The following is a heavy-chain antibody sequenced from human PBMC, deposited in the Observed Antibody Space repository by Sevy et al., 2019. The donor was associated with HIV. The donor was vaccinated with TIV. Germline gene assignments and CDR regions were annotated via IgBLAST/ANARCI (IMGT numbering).Heavy chain of an antibody. J-gene: IGHJ6*02. CDR1: GFTFGAYA. D-gene: IGHD2-2*02. V-gene: IGHV3-49*04. CDR2: IRSNIYGGTT. Sequence: GGSLRLSCTTSGFTFGAYAMSWVRQAPGKGLGWVGFIRSNIYGGTTDNAASVKGRFTISREDSKSIAYLQMNSLKTEDTAGYYCARGGYCSTTCAYNAWVDGWGQGTTVTVSS. CDR3: ARGGYCSTTCAYNAWVDG.